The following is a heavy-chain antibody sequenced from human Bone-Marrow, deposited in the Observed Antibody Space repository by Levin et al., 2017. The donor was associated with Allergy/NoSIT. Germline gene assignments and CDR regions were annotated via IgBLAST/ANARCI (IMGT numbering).Heavy chain of an antibody. Sequence: GESLKISCAASGFTFSSYSMNWVRQAPGKGLEWVSSISSSSSYIYYADSVKGRFTISRDNAKNSLYLQMNSLRAEDTAVYYCARGSPLRLLSEQWLAVKSPHYYYDYGMDVWGQGTTVTVSS. CDR1: GFTFSSYS. CDR2: ISSSSSYI. J-gene: IGHJ6*02. CDR3: ARGSPLRLLSEQWLAVKSPHYYYDYGMDV. D-gene: IGHD6-19*01. V-gene: IGHV3-21*01.